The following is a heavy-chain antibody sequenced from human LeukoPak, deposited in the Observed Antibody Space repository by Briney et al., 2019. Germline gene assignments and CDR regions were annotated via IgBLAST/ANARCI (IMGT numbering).Heavy chain of an antibody. V-gene: IGHV1-8*02. D-gene: IGHD3-10*01. Sequence: ASVKVSCKASGYTFTSYGISWVRQATGQGLEWMGWMNPNSGNAGYAQRFQGRVTMTRNNSISTAYMELTSLRSEDTAVYYCGRPLQRGSWTQRALDYWGQGTLVTVSS. CDR3: GRPLQRGSWTQRALDY. CDR2: MNPNSGNA. CDR1: GYTFTSYG. J-gene: IGHJ4*02.